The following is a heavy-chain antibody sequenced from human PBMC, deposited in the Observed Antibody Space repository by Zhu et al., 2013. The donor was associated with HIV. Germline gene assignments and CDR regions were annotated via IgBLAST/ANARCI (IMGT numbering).Heavy chain of an antibody. Sequence: QVQLMQSGPEVKRPGSSVRVSCQASGVKLKFHAISWIRQAPGQGLEWLGSILPALASTKYGRNFQGRVSFTADTSQNTVYLLCERWGHVVVAVGTFDVWGQGTSVTVSP. CDR1: GVKLKFHA. CDR3: DV. D-gene: IGHD2-15*01. J-gene: IGHJ3*01. CDR2: ILPALAST. V-gene: IGHV1-69*09.